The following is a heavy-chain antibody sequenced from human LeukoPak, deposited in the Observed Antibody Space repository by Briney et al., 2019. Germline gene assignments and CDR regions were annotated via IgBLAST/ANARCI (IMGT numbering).Heavy chain of an antibody. J-gene: IGHJ2*01. Sequence: PSQTLSLTCTVSGGSISSGDYYWSWIRQPPGKGLEWIGYIYYSGSTYYNPSLKSRVTISVDTSRNQFSLKLTSVTAADTAVYYCARDLSGSYWGYWYFDLWGRGTLVTVSS. CDR2: IYYSGST. V-gene: IGHV4-30-4*01. D-gene: IGHD1-26*01. CDR1: GGSISSGDYY. CDR3: ARDLSGSYWGYWYFDL.